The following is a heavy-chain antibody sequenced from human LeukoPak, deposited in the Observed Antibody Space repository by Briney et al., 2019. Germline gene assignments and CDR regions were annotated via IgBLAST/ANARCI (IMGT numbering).Heavy chain of an antibody. CDR3: ARVSTMVRGVIDY. D-gene: IGHD3-10*01. J-gene: IGHJ4*02. Sequence: SETLSLTCTVSGGSISSYFWTWIRQPPGKGLEWIGYIYYSGSTYYNPSLKSRVTISVDTSKNQFSLKLSSVTAADTAVYYCARVSTMVRGVIDYWGQGTLVTVSS. CDR2: IYYSGST. CDR1: GGSISSYF. V-gene: IGHV4-59*08.